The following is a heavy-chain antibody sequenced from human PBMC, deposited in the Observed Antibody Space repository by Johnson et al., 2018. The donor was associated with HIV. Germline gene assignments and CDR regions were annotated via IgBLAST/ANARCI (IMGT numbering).Heavy chain of an antibody. V-gene: IGHV3-66*01. D-gene: IGHD6-13*01. CDR3: ARAAALNAFDI. Sequence: VQLVESGGGLVHPGGSLRLSCAASGFTVSTNYMSWVRQAPGKGLEWVSLIYTGGSTYYADSVKGRFTISRDNSKNTLYLQMNSLRAEDTAVYYCARAAALNAFDIWGQGTMVTVSS. CDR1: GFTVSTNY. J-gene: IGHJ3*02. CDR2: IYTGGST.